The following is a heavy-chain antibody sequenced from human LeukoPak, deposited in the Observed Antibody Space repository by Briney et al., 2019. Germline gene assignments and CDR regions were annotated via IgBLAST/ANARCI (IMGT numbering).Heavy chain of an antibody. D-gene: IGHD4-17*01. J-gene: IGHJ3*02. CDR2: THYTGRA. CDR1: GGSISSTTYY. Sequence: SETLSLTCSVFGGSISSTTYYWVWIRQPPGKGLECIASTHYTGRAYYNPSLKSRVTISADTSKNHFSLKLSSVTAADTAVYYCARHFDNGDYKKTFDIWGQGTMVTVSS. CDR3: ARHFDNGDYKKTFDI. V-gene: IGHV4-39*01.